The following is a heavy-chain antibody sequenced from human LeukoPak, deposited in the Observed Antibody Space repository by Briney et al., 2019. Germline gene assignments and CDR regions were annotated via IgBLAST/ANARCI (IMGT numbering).Heavy chain of an antibody. CDR2: VKQDGSEK. Sequence: GGSLRLSCAASGFTFSNDWMNWVRQAPGKGLEWVANVKQDGSEKYYVGSVKGRFTLSRDNAKTSLYLEMNSLRAEDTAVYYCATDYYGYFDHWGQGALVTVSS. CDR3: ATDYYGYFDH. CDR1: GFTFSNDW. V-gene: IGHV3-7*03. J-gene: IGHJ4*02. D-gene: IGHD3-10*01.